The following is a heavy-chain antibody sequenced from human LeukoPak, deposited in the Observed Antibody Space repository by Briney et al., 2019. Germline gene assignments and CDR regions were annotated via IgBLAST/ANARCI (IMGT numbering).Heavy chain of an antibody. J-gene: IGHJ4*02. Sequence: SETLSLTCAVYGVSFSGYYWSWIRQPPGKGLEWIGEINHSGSTNYNPSLKSRVTISVDTSKNQFSLKLSSVTAADTAVYYCARSVCSGGSCYLFDYWGQGTLVTVSS. V-gene: IGHV4-34*01. CDR2: INHSGST. D-gene: IGHD2-15*01. CDR1: GVSFSGYY. CDR3: ARSVCSGGSCYLFDY.